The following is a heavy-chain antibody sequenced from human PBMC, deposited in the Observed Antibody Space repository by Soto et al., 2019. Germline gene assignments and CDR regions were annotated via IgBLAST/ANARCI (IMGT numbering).Heavy chain of an antibody. D-gene: IGHD1-1*01. V-gene: IGHV4-4*07. CDR2: IYATGTT. Sequence: SETLSLTCTVAGASINGFYWSWIRKSARNGLEWIGRIYATGTTDYNPSLKSRVMMSVDTSKKQFSLKLRSVTAADTAVYYCVRDGTKTLRDWFDPWGEGISVTFSS. J-gene: IGHJ5*02. CDR3: VRDGTKTLRDWFDP. CDR1: GASINGFY.